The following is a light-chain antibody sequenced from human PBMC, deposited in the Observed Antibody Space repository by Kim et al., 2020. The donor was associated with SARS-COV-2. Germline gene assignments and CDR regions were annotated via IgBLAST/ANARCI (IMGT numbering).Light chain of an antibody. Sequence: GKTVSITWTGSSGSIASNNVQWYQQRPGSAPTTVIYEDNQRPSGVPDRFSGSIDSSSNSASLTISGLKNEDEADYYCQSYDSSNVVFGGGTQLTVL. CDR3: QSYDSSNVV. J-gene: IGLJ2*01. CDR1: SGSIASNN. V-gene: IGLV6-57*02. CDR2: EDN.